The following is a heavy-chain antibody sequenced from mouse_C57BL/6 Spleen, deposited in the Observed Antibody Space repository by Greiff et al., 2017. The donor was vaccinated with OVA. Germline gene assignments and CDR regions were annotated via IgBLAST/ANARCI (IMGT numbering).Heavy chain of an antibody. V-gene: IGHV3-6*01. CDR2: ISYDGSN. J-gene: IGHJ3*01. D-gene: IGHD1-1*02. Sequence: EVQLQQSGPGLVKPSQSLSLTCSVTGYSITSGYYWNWIRQFPGNKLEWMGYISYDGSNNYNPSLKNRISITRDTSKNQFFLKLNSVTTEDTATYYCASYGRDWFAYWGQGTLVTVSA. CDR3: ASYGRDWFAY. CDR1: GYSITSGYY.